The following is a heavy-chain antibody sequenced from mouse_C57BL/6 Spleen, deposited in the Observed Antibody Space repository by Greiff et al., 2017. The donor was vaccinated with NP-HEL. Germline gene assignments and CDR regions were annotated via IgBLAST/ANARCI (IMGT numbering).Heavy chain of an antibody. D-gene: IGHD1-1*01. CDR2: IHPNSGST. CDR3: ARGALRYYFDY. V-gene: IGHV1-64*01. Sequence: VQLQQSGAELVKPGASVKLSCKASGYTFTSYWMHWVKQRPGQGLEWIGMIHPNSGSTNYNEKFKSKATLTVDKSSSTAYMQLSSLTSEDSAVYYCARGALRYYFDYWGQGTTLTVSS. J-gene: IGHJ2*01. CDR1: GYTFTSYW.